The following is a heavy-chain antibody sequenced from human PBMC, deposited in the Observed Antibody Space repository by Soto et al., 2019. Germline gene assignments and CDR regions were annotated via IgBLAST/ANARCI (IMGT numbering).Heavy chain of an antibody. J-gene: IGHJ4*02. CDR1: GFSISRYW. V-gene: IGHV3-74*01. Sequence: GGSLRLSCAASGFSISRYWMHWVRQAPGKGLVWVSRIDGDGSSASYADSVKGRLTTSRDSAKNTLYLQMDSLRAEDTAVYYCARDGSFCSGGSCYDYWGQGTLVTVSS. CDR2: IDGDGSSA. CDR3: ARDGSFCSGGSCYDY. D-gene: IGHD2-15*01.